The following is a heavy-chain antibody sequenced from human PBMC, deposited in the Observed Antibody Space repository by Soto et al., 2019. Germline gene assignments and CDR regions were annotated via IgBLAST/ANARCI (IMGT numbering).Heavy chain of an antibody. D-gene: IGHD3-10*01. V-gene: IGHV3-11*01. CDR1: GFRFSDHY. Sequence: QVQLVESGGGLVEPGGSLRLSCAASGFRFSDHYMTWIRQAPGKGLEWVSKISGGGTTMYYADSVKGRFTVSRDNAKNSLYLQMNSLRAEDTAVYSCAGDRYYYGSAFWGQGALVTVSS. J-gene: IGHJ4*02. CDR2: ISGGGTTM. CDR3: AGDRYYYGSAF.